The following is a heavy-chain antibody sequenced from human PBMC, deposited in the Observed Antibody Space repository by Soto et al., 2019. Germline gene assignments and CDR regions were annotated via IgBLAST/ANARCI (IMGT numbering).Heavy chain of an antibody. Sequence: GGSLRLSCAASGFTFSDHYMDWVRQAPGKGLEWVGRTRNKANSYTTEYAASVKGRFTISRDDSKNSLYLQMNSLKTEDTAVYYCARAGRPGYCSGGSCYRGYYYYMDVWGKGTTVTVSS. CDR3: ARAGRPGYCSGGSCYRGYYYYMDV. V-gene: IGHV3-72*01. CDR2: TRNKANSYTT. D-gene: IGHD2-15*01. J-gene: IGHJ6*03. CDR1: GFTFSDHY.